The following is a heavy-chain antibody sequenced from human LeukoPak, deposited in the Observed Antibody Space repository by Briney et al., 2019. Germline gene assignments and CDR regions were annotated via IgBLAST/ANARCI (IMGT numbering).Heavy chain of an antibody. V-gene: IGHV4-31*03. J-gene: IGHJ5*02. CDR2: INHSGST. CDR1: GGSISSGGYY. D-gene: IGHD1-26*01. CDR3: ARVGSGSYLWIWFDP. Sequence: SQTLSLTCTVSGGSISSGGYYWSWIRQHPGKGLEWIGEINHSGSTNYNPSLNSRITISVDTSKNQFSLKLRSVAAADTAVYYCARVGSGSYLWIWFDPRGQGTLVTVSS.